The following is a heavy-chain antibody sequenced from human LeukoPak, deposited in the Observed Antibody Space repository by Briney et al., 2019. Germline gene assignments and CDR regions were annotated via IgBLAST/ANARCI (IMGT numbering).Heavy chain of an antibody. J-gene: IGHJ6*03. Sequence: SETLSLTCAVYGGSFSGYYWSWIRQPPGKGLEWIGEINHSGSTNYNPSLKSRVTISVDTSKNQFSLKLSSVTAADTAVYYCARGVDYYGSGGYSYYYYYMDVWGKGTTVTVPS. CDR1: GGSFSGYY. V-gene: IGHV4-34*01. D-gene: IGHD3-10*01. CDR3: ARGVDYYGSGGYSYYYYYMDV. CDR2: INHSGST.